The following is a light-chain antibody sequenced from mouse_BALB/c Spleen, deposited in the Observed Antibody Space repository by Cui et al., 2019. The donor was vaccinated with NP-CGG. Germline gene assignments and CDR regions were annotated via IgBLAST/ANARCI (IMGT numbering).Light chain of an antibody. CDR2: GTN. Sequence: QADVTQESALTTSPGETVTLTSRSSTGAVTTSNYANWVQEKPDHLFTGLIGGTNNRAPGVPARFSGSLIGDKAALTITGAQTEDEAIYFCALWYSNHWVFGGGTKPTVL. CDR1: TGAVTTSNY. CDR3: ALWYSNHWV. V-gene: IGLV1*01. J-gene: IGLJ1*01.